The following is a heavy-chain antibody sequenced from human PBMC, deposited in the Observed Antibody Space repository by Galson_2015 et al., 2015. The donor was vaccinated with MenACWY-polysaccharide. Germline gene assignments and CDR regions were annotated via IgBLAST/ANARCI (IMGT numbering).Heavy chain of an antibody. J-gene: IGHJ4*02. Sequence: SVKVSCKASGYTFTTSAIHWVRQAPGQRLEWMGWINTGNDDTKYSQNFQGRVSITTDTSTSTVYMELSSLRFEDTAVYYCARLRYFGGLGSFADYWGRGTLVTVTS. V-gene: IGHV1-3*04. CDR1: GYTFTTSA. CDR3: ARLRYFGGLGSFADY. CDR2: INTGNDDT. D-gene: IGHD3-10*01.